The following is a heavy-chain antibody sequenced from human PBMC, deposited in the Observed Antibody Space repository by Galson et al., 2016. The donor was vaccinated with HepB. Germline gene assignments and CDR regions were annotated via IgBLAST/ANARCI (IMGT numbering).Heavy chain of an antibody. Sequence: SLRLSCAASGFIVSSYYMGWVRRAAGKGLEWVAVIHSGGDTYYADSVEGRFTISSDKSKNTLYLHMNSLRAEDTAVYYCARERGSSSSNYFDYWGQGALVTVSS. J-gene: IGHJ4*02. D-gene: IGHD6-6*01. CDR1: GFIVSSYY. V-gene: IGHV3-53*01. CDR2: IHSGGDT. CDR3: ARERGSSSSNYFDY.